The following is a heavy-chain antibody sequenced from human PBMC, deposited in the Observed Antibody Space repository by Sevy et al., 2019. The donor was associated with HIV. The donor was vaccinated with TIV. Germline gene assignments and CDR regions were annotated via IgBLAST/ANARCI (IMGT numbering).Heavy chain of an antibody. Sequence: GGSLRLSCAASGLSFSNAWMAWVRQAPGKGLEWVGRIRSETGGGTTDFAAFRKGKFTISRDDPKNTLYLQMNSLKTEDTAVYYCAIDHRRDGMIVVPFEKWGLGTLVTVSS. V-gene: IGHV3-15*01. J-gene: IGHJ4*02. CDR2: IRSETGGGTT. D-gene: IGHD3-22*01. CDR1: GLSFSNAW. CDR3: AIDHRRDGMIVVPFEK.